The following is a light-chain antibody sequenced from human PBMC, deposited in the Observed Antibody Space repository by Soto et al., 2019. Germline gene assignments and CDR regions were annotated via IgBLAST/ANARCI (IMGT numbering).Light chain of an antibody. J-gene: IGKJ1*01. CDR2: GAS. Sequence: IVLTQSPGTLSLSPGERATLSCRASQSVANNYLAWYQQKPGQSPRLLIYGASSRATGIPDRFSGSGSVTDFTLTISRLEPEDFAVYYCQQYETSPGTFGRGTKVDIK. V-gene: IGKV3-20*01. CDR3: QQYETSPGT. CDR1: QSVANNY.